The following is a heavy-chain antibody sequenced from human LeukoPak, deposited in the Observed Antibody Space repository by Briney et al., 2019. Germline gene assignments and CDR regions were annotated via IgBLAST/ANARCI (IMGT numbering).Heavy chain of an antibody. V-gene: IGHV1-2*02. J-gene: IGHJ5*02. CDR2: INPNSGGT. Sequence: ASVKVSCKASGYTFTSYGISWVRQAPGQGLEWMGWINPNSGGTNYAQKFQGRVTMTRDTSISTAYMELSRLRSDDTAVYYCARAGFRENWFDPWGQGTLVTVSS. CDR1: GYTFTSYG. CDR3: ARAGFRENWFDP.